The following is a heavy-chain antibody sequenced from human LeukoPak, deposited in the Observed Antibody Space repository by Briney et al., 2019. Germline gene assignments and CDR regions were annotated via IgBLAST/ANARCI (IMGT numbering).Heavy chain of an antibody. Sequence: ASVKVSCKASGYTFTSYGNSWVRQAPGQGLEWMGWISAYNGNTNYAQKLQGRVTMTTDTSTSTAYMELRSLRSDDTAVYYCARDLPIVLMVYAIGFDYWGQGTLVTVSS. CDR3: ARDLPIVLMVYAIGFDY. CDR2: ISAYNGNT. V-gene: IGHV1-18*01. CDR1: GYTFTSYG. D-gene: IGHD2-8*01. J-gene: IGHJ4*02.